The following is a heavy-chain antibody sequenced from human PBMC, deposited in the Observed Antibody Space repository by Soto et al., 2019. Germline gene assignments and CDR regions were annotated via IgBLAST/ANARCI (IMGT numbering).Heavy chain of an antibody. CDR2: INPNSGDT. CDR1: GYTFIDYF. V-gene: IGHV1-2*02. Sequence: QVQLVQSGAGVKKPGASVKVSCKASGYTFIDYFIHWVRQAPGQGLEWMGWINPNSGDTNYAQSFQGRVTMTRDTSVTTAFMELSSLRSDDTAVYFCARGALSGFFIYWGQGALVTVSA. CDR3: ARGALSGFFIY. J-gene: IGHJ4*02. D-gene: IGHD3-3*01.